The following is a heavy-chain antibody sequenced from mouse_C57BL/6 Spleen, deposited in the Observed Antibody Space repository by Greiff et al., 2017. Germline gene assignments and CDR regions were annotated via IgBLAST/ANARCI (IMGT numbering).Heavy chain of an antibody. V-gene: IGHV1-81*01. D-gene: IGHD3-2*02. CDR2: IYPRSGNT. J-gene: IGHJ1*03. CDR1: GYTFTSYG. CDR3: ARAKGSSGWYFDV. Sequence: QVQLQQSGAELARPGASVKLSCKASGYTFTSYGISWVKQRTGQGLEWIGEIYPRSGNTYYNEKFKGKATLTADKSSSTAYMALRSLTSEDSAVYFCARAKGSSGWYFDVWGTGTTVTVSS.